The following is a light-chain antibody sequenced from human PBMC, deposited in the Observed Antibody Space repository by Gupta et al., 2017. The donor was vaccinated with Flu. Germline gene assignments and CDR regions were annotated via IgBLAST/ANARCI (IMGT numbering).Light chain of an antibody. J-gene: IGLJ1*01. Sequence: QSVLTQPPSVSGAPGQRITISCTGGNSNIGEGYDVHWYQHRPGAAPKLLIHGNNNRPSGVPERVSGSKSGTAASLAITGLRAEDEADYYCQSFDTRLTAYVFGSGTKVTVL. CDR3: QSFDTRLTAYV. CDR1: NSNIGEGYD. V-gene: IGLV1-40*01. CDR2: GNN.